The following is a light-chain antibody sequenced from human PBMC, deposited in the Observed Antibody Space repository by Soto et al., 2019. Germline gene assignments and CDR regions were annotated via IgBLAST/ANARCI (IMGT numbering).Light chain of an antibody. Sequence: DIQMTQSPSTLSAFIGDRVTITCRASQSISNWLAWYQQKLGKAPKLLIYKASYTESGVPSMFSGSRSGTEFSLTMSRVLPDDFATYCWQQYSDNSNTFGHGTKLDLK. CDR2: KAS. CDR3: QQYSDNSNT. J-gene: IGKJ2*01. V-gene: IGKV1-5*03. CDR1: QSISNW.